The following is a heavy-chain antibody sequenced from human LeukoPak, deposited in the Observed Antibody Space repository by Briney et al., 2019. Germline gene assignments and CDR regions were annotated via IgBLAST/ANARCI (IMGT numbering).Heavy chain of an antibody. J-gene: IGHJ4*02. CDR2: ISSSSSYI. D-gene: IGHD1-26*01. CDR1: GFTFSSYA. Sequence: PGGSLRLSCAASGFTFSSYAMSWVRQAPGKGLEWVSSISSSSSYIYYADSVKGRFTISRDNAKNSLYLQMNSLRAEDTAVYYCARDLGSWPGDYWGQGTLVTVSS. V-gene: IGHV3-21*01. CDR3: ARDLGSWPGDY.